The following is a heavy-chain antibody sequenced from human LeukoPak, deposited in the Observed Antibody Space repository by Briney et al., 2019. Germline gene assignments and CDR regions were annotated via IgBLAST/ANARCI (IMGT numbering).Heavy chain of an antibody. J-gene: IGHJ3*01. D-gene: IGHD2/OR15-2a*01. CDR2: IFPDDSDT. V-gene: IGHV5-51*01. Sequence: GESLKISCKASGYNFANFWIGWVRQMPGKGLEWMGIIFPDDSDTRYNPSFEGQFTISADKSISTLYLQWSSLKASDTAMYYCARQEMPVIGIGLEIFHAFGVWGQGTFITVSS. CDR1: GYNFANFW. CDR3: ARQEMPVIGIGLEIFHAFGV.